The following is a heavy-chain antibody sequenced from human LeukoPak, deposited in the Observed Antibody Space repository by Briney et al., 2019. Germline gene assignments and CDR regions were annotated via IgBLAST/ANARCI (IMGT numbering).Heavy chain of an antibody. CDR3: ARAATQHDYGDYLFDY. J-gene: IGHJ4*02. CDR1: GFTFSDYY. D-gene: IGHD4-17*01. V-gene: IGHV3-11*01. CDR2: ISSSGSTI. Sequence: GGSLRLSCAASGFTFSDYYMSWIRQAPGKGLEWVSYISSSGSTIYYADSVKGRFTISRDNAKNLLYLQMNSLRAEDTAVYYCARAATQHDYGDYLFDYWGQGTLVTVSS.